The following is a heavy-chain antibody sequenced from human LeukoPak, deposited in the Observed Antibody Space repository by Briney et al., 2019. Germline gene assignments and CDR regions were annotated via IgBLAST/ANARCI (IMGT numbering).Heavy chain of an antibody. CDR3: AILPIRYYYYMDV. V-gene: IGHV4-34*01. CDR1: GGSFSGYY. Sequence: SETLSLTCAVYGGSFSGYYWSWIRQPPGKGLEWIGEINHSGSTNYNPSLKSRVTISVDTSKNQFSLKLSSVTAADTAVYYCAILPIRYYYYMDVWGTGTTVTVSS. CDR2: INHSGST. J-gene: IGHJ6*03.